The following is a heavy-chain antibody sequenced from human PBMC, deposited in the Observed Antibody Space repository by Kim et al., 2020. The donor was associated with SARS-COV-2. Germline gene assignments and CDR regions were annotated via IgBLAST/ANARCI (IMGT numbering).Heavy chain of an antibody. CDR2: ISAYNGNT. Sequence: ASVKVSCKASGYTFTSYGISWVRQAPGQGLEWMGWISAYNGNTNYAQKLQGRVTMTTDTSTSTAYMELRSLRSDDTAVYYCARDYRFGEYYSGGDYYYGMDVWGQGTTVTVSS. CDR1: GYTFTSYG. D-gene: IGHD3-10*01. J-gene: IGHJ6*02. CDR3: ARDYRFGEYYSGGDYYYGMDV. V-gene: IGHV1-18*01.